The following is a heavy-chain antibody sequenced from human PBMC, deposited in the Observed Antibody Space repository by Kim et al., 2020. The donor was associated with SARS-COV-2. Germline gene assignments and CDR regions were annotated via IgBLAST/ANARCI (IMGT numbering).Heavy chain of an antibody. J-gene: IGHJ4*02. CDR1: GGSFSGFI. D-gene: IGHD3-10*01. CDR3: AINMYYFGSGSYLH. V-gene: IGHV4-34*01. Sequence: SETLSLTCAVYGGSFSGFIWSWIRQPPGKGLEWIGEINHNRDTNYNPSLKSRVTISVDTSKNQFSLKLSSVTAADTAVYYRAINMYYFGSGSYLHWGQGTLVTVSS. CDR2: INHNRDT.